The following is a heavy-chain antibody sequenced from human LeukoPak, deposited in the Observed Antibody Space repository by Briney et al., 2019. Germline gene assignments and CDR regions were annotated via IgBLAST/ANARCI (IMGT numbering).Heavy chain of an antibody. CDR2: IGTAGDP. V-gene: IGHV3-13*05. CDR1: GFTFSSYD. D-gene: IGHD6-13*01. J-gene: IGHJ4*02. Sequence: GGSLRLSCAASGFTFSSYDMHWVRQAPGKGLEWVSAIGTAGDPYYPGSVKGRFTISRENAKNSLYLQMNSLRAGDTAVYYCAGGDSSSWYYFDYWGQGTLVTVSS. CDR3: AGGDSSSWYYFDY.